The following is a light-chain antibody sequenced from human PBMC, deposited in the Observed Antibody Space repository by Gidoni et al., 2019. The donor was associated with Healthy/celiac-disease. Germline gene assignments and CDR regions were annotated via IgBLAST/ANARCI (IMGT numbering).Light chain of an antibody. J-gene: IGKJ1*01. CDR2: AAS. V-gene: IGKV1-39*01. Sequence: DIQMTQSPSSLSASVGDRVTITCRASQSISSYLNWYQHKPGTATKLLIYAASSLQSGVPSRFSSSGSGTDFTLTISSLQPEDFATYYCQQSYSTPWTFXQXTKVEIK. CDR1: QSISSY. CDR3: QQSYSTPWT.